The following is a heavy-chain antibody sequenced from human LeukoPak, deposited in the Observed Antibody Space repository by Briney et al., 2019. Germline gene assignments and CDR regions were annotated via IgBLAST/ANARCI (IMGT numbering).Heavy chain of an antibody. CDR2: IYSGGST. D-gene: IGHD1-26*01. J-gene: IGHJ6*02. V-gene: IGHV3-53*01. CDR3: ARDRWELHPIYYYYGMDV. CDR1: GFTFSSNY. Sequence: GGSLRLSCAASGFTFSSNYMSWVRQAPGKGLEWVSIIYSGGSTYYADSVKGRFTISRDNSKNTLYLQMNTLRAEDTAVYYCARDRWELHPIYYYYGMDVWGQGTTVTVSS.